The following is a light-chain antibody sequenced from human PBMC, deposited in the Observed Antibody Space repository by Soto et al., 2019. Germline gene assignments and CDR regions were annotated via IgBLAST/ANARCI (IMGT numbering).Light chain of an antibody. CDR3: QWYGRSPPSWT. CDR2: GAS. V-gene: IGKV3-20*01. J-gene: IGKJ1*01. CDR1: QSVSSNY. Sequence: ETVLTQSPGTLSLSPGERATLSCRASQSVSSNYLAWYQQKPGQAPRLLIYGASSRATGIPDRFTGSGSGTDFTLTISRLEPEDFALYYCQWYGRSPPSWTFGQGTKVEIK.